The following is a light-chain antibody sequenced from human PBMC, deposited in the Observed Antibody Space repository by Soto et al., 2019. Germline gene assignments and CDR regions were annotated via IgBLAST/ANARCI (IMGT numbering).Light chain of an antibody. CDR2: DLT. J-gene: IGLJ1*01. V-gene: IGLV2-14*03. Sequence: QSALTQPASVSGSPGQSITISCTGPSRDVGGYNFLSWYQHHPARAPKLVIYDLTYRPSGVSNRFRGSKSGNTAYLTISGLQADDEADYYCVSYTDTNTYVFGSGTKLTVL. CDR3: VSYTDTNTYV. CDR1: SRDVGGYNF.